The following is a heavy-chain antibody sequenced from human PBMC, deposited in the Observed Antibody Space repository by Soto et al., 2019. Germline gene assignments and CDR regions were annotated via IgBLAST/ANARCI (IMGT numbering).Heavy chain of an antibody. CDR3: ARGSGLRRYCSSTSCPGNWFDP. J-gene: IGHJ5*02. V-gene: IGHV4-34*01. CDR2: INHSGST. D-gene: IGHD2-2*01. CDR1: GGSFSGYY. Sequence: SETLSLTCAVYGGSFSGYYWSWIRQPPGKGLGWIGEINHSGSTNYNPSPKSRVTISVATSKTQFSLKLSSVTAADTAVYYCARGSGLRRYCSSTSCPGNWFDPWGQGTLVTVSS.